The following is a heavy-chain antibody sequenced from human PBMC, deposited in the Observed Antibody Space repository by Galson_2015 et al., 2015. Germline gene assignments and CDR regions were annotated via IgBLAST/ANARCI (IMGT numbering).Heavy chain of an antibody. D-gene: IGHD3-10*01. CDR1: GFTFTNSA. V-gene: IGHV1-58*01. CDR2: IVVGSGNT. Sequence: SVKVSCKASGFTFTNSAVQWVRQARGQRLEWLGWIVVGSGNTNYAQTFQERVTITRDMSTSTAYMELSSLKSEDTAVYYCAADLGGYYGSGSYRWWGQGTLATVSS. CDR3: AADLGGYYGSGSYRW. J-gene: IGHJ4*02.